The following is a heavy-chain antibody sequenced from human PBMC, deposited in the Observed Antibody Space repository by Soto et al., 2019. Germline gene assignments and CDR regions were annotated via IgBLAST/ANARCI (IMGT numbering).Heavy chain of an antibody. D-gene: IGHD3-16*01. CDR1: GGSFHGYY. J-gene: IGHJ5*02. CDR3: AKGPQPGYYDSETFYSSDP. V-gene: IGHV4-34*01. CDR2: INHSGKA. Sequence: PSETLSLTCAVYGGSFHGYYWSWIRQPPGRGLEWIGEINHSGKASYNPTFKSRVSISVDTSKNQMSLQLTSASAADTVVYYCAKGPQPGYYDSETFYSSDPWGQGTLVTVSS.